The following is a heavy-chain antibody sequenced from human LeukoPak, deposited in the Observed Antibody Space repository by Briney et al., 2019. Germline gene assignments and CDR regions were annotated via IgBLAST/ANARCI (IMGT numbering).Heavy chain of an antibody. CDR1: GYAFTNYY. D-gene: IGHD5-12*01. Sequence: ASVKVSCKASGYAFTNYYMHWVRQAPGQGLEWMGLINPGGGNTNYAQNFQGRVTMTRDTSTTTVYMELSSLRSEDTAVYYCARNYARRGYDPNPYYFDYWGQGTLVTVSS. J-gene: IGHJ4*02. CDR3: ARNYARRGYDPNPYYFDY. V-gene: IGHV1-46*01. CDR2: INPGGGNT.